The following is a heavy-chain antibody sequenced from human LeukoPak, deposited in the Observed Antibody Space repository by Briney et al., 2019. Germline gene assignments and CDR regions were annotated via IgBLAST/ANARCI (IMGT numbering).Heavy chain of an antibody. Sequence: ASVKVSCKASGYTFTSYGISWVRQAPGQGLEWMGWISAYNGNTNYAQKLQGRVTMTTDTSTSTAYMELRSLRSDDTAVYYCARIAYYYDSSGYYYDYWGQGTLVTVSS. D-gene: IGHD3-22*01. J-gene: IGHJ4*02. CDR1: GYTFTSYG. V-gene: IGHV1-18*01. CDR3: ARIAYYYDSSGYYYDY. CDR2: ISAYNGNT.